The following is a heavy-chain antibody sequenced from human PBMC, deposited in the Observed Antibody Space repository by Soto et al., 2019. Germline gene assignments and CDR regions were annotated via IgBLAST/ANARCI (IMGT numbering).Heavy chain of an antibody. V-gene: IGHV5-51*01. CDR1: GYSFTSYW. Sequence: PGESLKISCKGSGYSFTSYWIGWVRQMPGKGLEWMGIIYPGDSDTRYSPSFQGQVTISADKSISTAYLQWSSLKASDTAMYYCARLGGETYYDSSGYPLNWFDPWGQGTLVTVSS. CDR2: IYPGDSDT. CDR3: ARLGGETYYDSSGYPLNWFDP. D-gene: IGHD3-22*01. J-gene: IGHJ5*02.